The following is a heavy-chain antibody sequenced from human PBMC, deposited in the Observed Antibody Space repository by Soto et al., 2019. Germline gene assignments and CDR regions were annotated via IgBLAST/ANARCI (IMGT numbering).Heavy chain of an antibody. CDR3: ATDPYYYASGF. CDR1: GFTFSGQY. CDR2: ISGDATIT. D-gene: IGHD3-10*01. Sequence: GGSLRLSCAASGFTFSGQYMTWIRQAPGKGLEWVSKISGDATITYYADSVKGRFTVSRDNAKKALYLQMNSLRAEDTAVYYCATDPYYYASGFWGQGALVTVSS. J-gene: IGHJ4*02. V-gene: IGHV3-11*01.